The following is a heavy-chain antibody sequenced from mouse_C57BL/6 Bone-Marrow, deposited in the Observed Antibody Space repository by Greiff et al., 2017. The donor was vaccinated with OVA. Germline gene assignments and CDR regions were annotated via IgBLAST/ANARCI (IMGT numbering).Heavy chain of an antibody. V-gene: IGHV1-76*01. J-gene: IGHJ1*03. Sequence: VKLMESGAELVRPGASVKLSCKASGYTFTDYYINWVKQRPGQGLEWIARIYPGSGNTYYNEKFKGKATLTAEKSSSTAYMQLSSLTSEDSAVYFCASYGYSYFDVWGTGTTVTVSS. CDR3: ASYGYSYFDV. CDR1: GYTFTDYY. CDR2: IYPGSGNT. D-gene: IGHD1-1*02.